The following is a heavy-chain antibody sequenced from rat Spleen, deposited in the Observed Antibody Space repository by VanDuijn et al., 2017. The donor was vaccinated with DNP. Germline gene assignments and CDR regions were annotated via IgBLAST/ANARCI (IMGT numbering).Heavy chain of an antibody. D-gene: IGHD1-11*01. Sequence: EVKLVESGGGLVQPGRSLKLSCAASGFIFFDYWMGWVRQAPGKGLEWVASITNTGDSTYYSDSVKGRFSISRDNAKSTLYLQVNSLRSEDTATYYCTRGPNYGTWPDYFEYWGQGVMVTVSS. CDR2: ITNTGDST. CDR3: TRGPNYGTWPDYFEY. V-gene: IGHV5-31*01. J-gene: IGHJ2*01. CDR1: GFIFFDYW.